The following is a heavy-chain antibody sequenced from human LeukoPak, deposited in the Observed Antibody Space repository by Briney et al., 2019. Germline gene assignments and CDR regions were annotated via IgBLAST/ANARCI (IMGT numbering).Heavy chain of an antibody. CDR3: AKFEAGSDAFDI. D-gene: IGHD1-26*01. CDR2: ISGSGGRT. V-gene: IGHV3-23*01. J-gene: IGHJ3*02. Sequence: PGGSLRLSCAGSGFTFGTYAMSWVRQAPGKGLEWVSVISGSGGRTHYADSVKGRFTISRDSFKNTVHLKMNSLRAEDTALYYCAKFEAGSDAFDIWGQGTMVTVSS. CDR1: GFTFGTYA.